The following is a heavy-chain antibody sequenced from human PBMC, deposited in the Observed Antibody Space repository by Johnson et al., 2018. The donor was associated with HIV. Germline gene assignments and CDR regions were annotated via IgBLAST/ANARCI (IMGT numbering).Heavy chain of an antibody. Sequence: QVQLVESGGGVVQPGRSLRLSCAASGFTFSSYAMHWVRQAPGKGLEWVAVISYDGSNKYYADSVKGRFTTSRDNSKNTLYLQMNSLRAEDTAVYYCARDGTFGYGDYVGRAFDIWGQGTMVTVSS. V-gene: IGHV3-30*04. J-gene: IGHJ3*02. CDR1: GFTFSSYA. CDR3: ARDGTFGYGDYVGRAFDI. CDR2: ISYDGSNK. D-gene: IGHD4-17*01.